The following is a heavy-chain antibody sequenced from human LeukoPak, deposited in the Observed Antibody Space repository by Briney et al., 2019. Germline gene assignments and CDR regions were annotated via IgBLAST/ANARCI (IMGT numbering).Heavy chain of an antibody. J-gene: IGHJ6*04. CDR1: GFTFSSYG. Sequence: PGRSLRLSCAASGFTFSSYGMHWVRQAPGKGLEWVAVISYDGSNEYYADSVKGRFTISRDNSKNTLYLQMNSLRAEDTAVYYCAKRSVYYGMDVWGKGTTVTVSS. CDR3: AKRSVYYGMDV. V-gene: IGHV3-30*18. CDR2: ISYDGSNE.